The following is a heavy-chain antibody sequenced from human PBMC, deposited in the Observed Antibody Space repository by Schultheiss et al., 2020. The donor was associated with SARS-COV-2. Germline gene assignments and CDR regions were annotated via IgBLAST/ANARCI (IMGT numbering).Heavy chain of an antibody. V-gene: IGHV4-59*06. CDR3: ARGEGLGLRLGELATRFDP. J-gene: IGHJ5*02. D-gene: IGHD3-16*01. Sequence: SETLSLTCTVSGGSISSYYWSWIRQHPGKGLEWIGYIYYSGSTYYNPSLKSRVTISVDTSKNQFSLKLSSVTAADTAVYYCARGEGLGLRLGELATRFDPWGQGTLVTVSS. CDR2: IYYSGST. CDR1: GGSISSYY.